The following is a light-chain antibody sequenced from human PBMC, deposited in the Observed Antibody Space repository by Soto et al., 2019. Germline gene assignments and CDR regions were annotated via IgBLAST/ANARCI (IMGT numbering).Light chain of an antibody. J-gene: IGLJ1*01. Sequence: QSVLTQPPSVSAAPGQRVTISCSGSSSNVEHNYVSWYQQLPGTAPKFLIYDNYKQPSGIPDRFSGSKSGTSATLGITGLQTGDEADYYCGAWDSSLTTYVFGTGTKLTVL. CDR2: DNY. CDR3: GAWDSSLTTYV. CDR1: SSNVEHNY. V-gene: IGLV1-51*01.